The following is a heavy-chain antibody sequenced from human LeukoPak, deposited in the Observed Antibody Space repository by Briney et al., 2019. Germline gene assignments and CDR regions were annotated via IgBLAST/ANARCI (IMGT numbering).Heavy chain of an antibody. Sequence: SETLSLTCTVSGYSIRSGYYWGWIRQPPGKGLEWIGSIYHSGSIYHNPSLRSQVTISVDTSKNQFSLKLSSVTAADTAVYYCAKDRTDYDFWSGPLYWGQGTLVTVSS. CDR3: AKDRTDYDFWSGPLY. D-gene: IGHD3-3*01. CDR1: GYSIRSGYY. V-gene: IGHV4-38-2*02. J-gene: IGHJ4*02. CDR2: IYHSGSI.